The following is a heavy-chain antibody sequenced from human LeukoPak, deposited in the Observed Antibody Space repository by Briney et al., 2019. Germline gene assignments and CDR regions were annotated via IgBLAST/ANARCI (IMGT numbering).Heavy chain of an antibody. D-gene: IGHD3-9*01. CDR1: GGTFSSYA. J-gene: IGHJ5*02. CDR3: ARGYFDPNWFDP. V-gene: IGHV1-69*05. CDR2: IIPIFGTV. Sequence: GASVKVSCKASGGTFSSYAISWVRQAPGQGLEWMGGIIPIFGTVNYAQKFQGRVTITTDESTSTAYMELSSLRSEDTAVYYCARGYFDPNWFDPWGQGTLVTVSS.